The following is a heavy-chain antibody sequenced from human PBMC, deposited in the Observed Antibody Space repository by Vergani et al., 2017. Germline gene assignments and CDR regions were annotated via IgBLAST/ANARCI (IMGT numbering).Heavy chain of an antibody. CDR1: GGSFSGYY. J-gene: IGHJ4*02. V-gene: IGHV4-34*01. CDR3: ARRGGYED. CDR2: INHSGST. D-gene: IGHD5-12*01. Sequence: QVQLQQWGAGLLKPSETLSLTCAVYGGSFSGYYWSWIRQPPEKGLEWIGEINHSGSTNYNPSLKSRVTISVDTSKNQFSLKLSSVTAADTAVYYCARRGGYEDWGQGTLVTVSS.